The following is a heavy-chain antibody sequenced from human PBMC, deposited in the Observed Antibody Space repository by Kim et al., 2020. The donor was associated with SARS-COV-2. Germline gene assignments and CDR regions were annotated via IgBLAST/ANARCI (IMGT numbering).Heavy chain of an antibody. V-gene: IGHV4-39*01. D-gene: IGHD1-26*01. Sequence: PSLKIRVTISVDTSKNQFSLKLSSVTAADTAVYYCARHPYSGSYPSYFDYWGQGTLVTVSS. J-gene: IGHJ4*02. CDR3: ARHPYSGSYPSYFDY.